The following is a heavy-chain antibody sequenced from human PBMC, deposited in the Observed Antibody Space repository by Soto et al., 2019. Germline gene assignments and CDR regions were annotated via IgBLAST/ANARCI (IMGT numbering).Heavy chain of an antibody. V-gene: IGHV4-30-4*01. CDR1: GGSISSGDYY. CDR2: IYYSGTT. J-gene: IGHJ6*02. D-gene: IGHD5-18*01. CDR3: ARALIQLWHHYDYGMDV. Sequence: QVQLQESGPGLVKPSQTLSLTCTVSGGSISSGDYYWSWIRQPPGKGLEWIGYIYYSGTTYYNPSLKSRGTISVDTSKNQFSLKVSAVTAADTAVYYCARALIQLWHHYDYGMDVWGQGTTVTVSS.